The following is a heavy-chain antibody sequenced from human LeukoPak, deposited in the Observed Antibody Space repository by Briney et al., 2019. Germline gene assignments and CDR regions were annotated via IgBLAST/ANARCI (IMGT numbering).Heavy chain of an antibody. Sequence: LSQTPSLPCAISWDSVSRPDAGLSSISHSPSRGLDWLERTYYRSKWYKDDAGSVKSRITINVDTVRNEISLQLNSVTPEDTALYYCARGGLVRGSINSLIAFDAWGQGIMVTVSS. CDR3: ARGGLVRGSINSLIAFDA. CDR1: WDSVSRPDAG. J-gene: IGHJ3*01. V-gene: IGHV6-1*01. CDR2: TYYRSKWYK. D-gene: IGHD3-10*01.